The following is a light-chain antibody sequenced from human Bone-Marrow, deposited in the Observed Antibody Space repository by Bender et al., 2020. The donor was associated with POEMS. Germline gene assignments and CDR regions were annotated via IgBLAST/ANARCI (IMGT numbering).Light chain of an antibody. J-gene: IGLJ3*02. V-gene: IGLV1-40*01. CDR2: GYN. CDR1: NSNIGSSY. CDR3: QSYDNSLGGWV. Sequence: QSVLTQPPSASGTPGQRVTISCSGSNSNIGSSYVYWYQQLPGTAPKLLIYGYNNRPSGVPDRFSGSKSGTSASLAITGLQAEDEGDYYCQSYDNSLGGWVFGGGTKLTVL.